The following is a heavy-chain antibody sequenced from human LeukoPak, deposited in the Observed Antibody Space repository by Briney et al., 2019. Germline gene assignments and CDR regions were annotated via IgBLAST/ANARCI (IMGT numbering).Heavy chain of an antibody. Sequence: GGSLRLSCAASGFTFSSYAMSWVRQAPGKGLEWVSAISGSGGSTYYADSLKGRFTISRDNSKNTLYLQMNNLRAEDTAVYYCAKDRSIGTYYTFDHWGQGTLVTVSS. V-gene: IGHV3-23*01. J-gene: IGHJ4*02. D-gene: IGHD1-26*01. CDR2: ISGSGGST. CDR1: GFTFSSYA. CDR3: AKDRSIGTYYTFDH.